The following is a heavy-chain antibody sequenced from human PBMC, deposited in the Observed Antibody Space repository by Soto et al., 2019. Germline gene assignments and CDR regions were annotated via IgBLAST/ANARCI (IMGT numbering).Heavy chain of an antibody. J-gene: IGHJ1*01. D-gene: IGHD3-3*01. CDR2: IYSGGST. CDR3: ARVPEFVFWSGYYPKESEYFQH. Sequence: GGSLRLSCAASGFTVSSNYMSWVRQAPGKGLEWVSVIYSGGSTYYADSVKGRFTISRDNSKNTLYLQMNSLRAEDTAVFYCARVPEFVFWSGYYPKESEYFQHWGQGTLVTVSS. V-gene: IGHV3-66*01. CDR1: GFTVSSNY.